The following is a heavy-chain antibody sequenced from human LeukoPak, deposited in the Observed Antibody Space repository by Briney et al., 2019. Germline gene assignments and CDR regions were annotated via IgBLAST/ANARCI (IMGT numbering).Heavy chain of an antibody. V-gene: IGHV3-21*01. CDR2: ISSSSSYI. CDR1: GFTFSSYA. J-gene: IGHJ3*02. D-gene: IGHD3-16*01. CDR3: ARGYYDYVWGSYFDAFDI. Sequence: GGSLRLSCAASGFTFSSYAMHWVRQAPGKGLEWVSSISSSSSYIYYADSVKGRFTISRDNAKNSLYLQMNSLRAEDTAVYYCARGYYDYVWGSYFDAFDIWGQGTMVTVSS.